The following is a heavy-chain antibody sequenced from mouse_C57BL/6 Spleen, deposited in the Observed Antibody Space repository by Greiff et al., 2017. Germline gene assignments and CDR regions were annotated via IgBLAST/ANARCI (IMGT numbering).Heavy chain of an antibody. Sequence: QVQLKQPGAELVRPGSSVKLSCKASGYTFTSYWMHWVKQRPIQGLEWIGNIDPSDSETHYNQKFKDKATLTVDKSSSTAYMQLSSLTSEDSAVYYCAMVYGSSYRYFDVWGTGTTVTVSS. J-gene: IGHJ1*03. D-gene: IGHD1-1*01. CDR1: GYTFTSYW. V-gene: IGHV1-52*01. CDR3: AMVYGSSYRYFDV. CDR2: IDPSDSET.